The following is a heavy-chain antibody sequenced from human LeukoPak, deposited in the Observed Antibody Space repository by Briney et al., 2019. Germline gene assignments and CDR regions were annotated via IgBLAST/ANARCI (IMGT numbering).Heavy chain of an antibody. CDR1: GFTFSHYN. CDR2: ISNDGTYI. J-gene: IGHJ3*01. D-gene: IGHD3-16*02. Sequence: GGSLRLSCATSGFTFSHYNMNWVRQGPGKGLEWVSSISNDGTYIYYADSVKGRFTISRDDAKRSLYLQMNSLRAEDTAVYYCARDMITFGAVIGRRGDAFDVWGQGAVVIVSS. V-gene: IGHV3-21*01. CDR3: ARDMITFGAVIGRRGDAFDV.